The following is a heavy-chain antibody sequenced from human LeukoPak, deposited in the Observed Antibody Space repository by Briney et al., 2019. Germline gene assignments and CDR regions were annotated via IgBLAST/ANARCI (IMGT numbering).Heavy chain of an antibody. J-gene: IGHJ4*02. CDR1: GYTFTSYD. Sequence: ASVKVSCKASGYTFTSYDSNWVRQATGQGLEWMGWMNPNSPNTGYALKFQGRVTMTRNTSISTAYMELSSLTSEDTAVYYCARGLGVNSGYYVDYWGQGTLVTVSS. CDR3: ARGLGVNSGYYVDY. CDR2: MNPNSPNT. D-gene: IGHD3-22*01. V-gene: IGHV1-8*01.